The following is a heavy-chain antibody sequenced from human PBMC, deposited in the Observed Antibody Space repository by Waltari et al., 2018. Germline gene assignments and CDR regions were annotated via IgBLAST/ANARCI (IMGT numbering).Heavy chain of an antibody. CDR3: VKGNEIDY. V-gene: IGHV3-30*02. CDR2: ISYDGSNE. CDR1: GFNLTLFG. J-gene: IGHJ4*02. D-gene: IGHD1-1*01. Sequence: QVHLVESGGGVVQPGGSLRLSCAAPGFNLTLFGMHWVRQAPGKGLEWVSFISYDGSNENYADSVKGRFTMSRDNSKKMLYVRMNNLRAEDSAVYYCVKGNEIDYWGQGTLVTVSS.